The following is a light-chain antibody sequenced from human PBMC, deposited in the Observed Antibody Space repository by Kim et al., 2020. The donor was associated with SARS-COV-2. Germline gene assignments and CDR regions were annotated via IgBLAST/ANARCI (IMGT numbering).Light chain of an antibody. J-gene: IGKJ4*01. CDR3: QQYGSSPQT. CDR2: GAS. CDR1: QSVSSSY. Sequence: LPGERATPSCRASQSVSSSYLAWYQQKPGQAPRLLIYGASSRATGIPDRFSGSGSGTDFTLTISRLEPEDFAVYYCQQYGSSPQTFGGGTKVDIK. V-gene: IGKV3-20*01.